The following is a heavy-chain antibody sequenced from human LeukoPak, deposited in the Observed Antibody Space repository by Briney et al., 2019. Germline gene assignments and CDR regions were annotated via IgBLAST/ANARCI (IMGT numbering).Heavy chain of an antibody. J-gene: IGHJ4*02. CDR1: GFTFSSYA. CDR3: ARDGGYCTNGVCYTPFDY. Sequence: PGGSLRLSCAASGFTFSSYAMHWVRQAPGRGLEWVAVTSYDESNKFYADSVKGRFTISRDNAKNSLYLQMNSLRAEDTAVYYCARDGGYCTNGVCYTPFDYWGQGTLVTVSS. CDR2: TSYDESNK. V-gene: IGHV3-30-3*01. D-gene: IGHD2-8*01.